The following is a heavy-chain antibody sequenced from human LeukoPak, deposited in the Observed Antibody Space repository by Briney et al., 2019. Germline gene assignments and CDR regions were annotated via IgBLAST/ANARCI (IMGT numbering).Heavy chain of an antibody. CDR2: INGDGSST. J-gene: IGHJ6*02. Sequence: GGSLRLSCAASGFTFSSYLMHWVRQAPGKGLLWVSRINGDGSSTNYADSVKGRFTTSRDNAKNTLYLQMNSLRAEDTAVYYCARDIGYGMNVWGQGTTVTVFS. CDR3: ARDIGYGMNV. D-gene: IGHD1-26*01. CDR1: GFTFSSYL. V-gene: IGHV3-74*01.